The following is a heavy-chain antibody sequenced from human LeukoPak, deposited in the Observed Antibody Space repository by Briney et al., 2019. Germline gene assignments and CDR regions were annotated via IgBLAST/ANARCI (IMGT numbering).Heavy chain of an antibody. V-gene: IGHV1-8*01. CDR2: MSPKSGNT. Sequence: ASVKVSCKASGYTFTNYDIDWVRQVTGQGLEWMGWMSPKSGNTDYAQKFKGRVTMTRNTSINTAYLELSSLTSDDTAVYFCARGVGGLGNMDVWGKGTTVTVSS. D-gene: IGHD3-16*01. CDR3: ARGVGGLGNMDV. J-gene: IGHJ6*03. CDR1: GYTFTNYD.